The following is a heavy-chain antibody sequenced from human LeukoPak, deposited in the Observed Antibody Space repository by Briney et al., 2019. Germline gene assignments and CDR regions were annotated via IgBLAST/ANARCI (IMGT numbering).Heavy chain of an antibody. CDR3: ARLRRNSDRSGFYYYYDN. CDR2: INTVSSYI. J-gene: IGHJ4*02. Sequence: GGSLRLSCAASGFTFSSYSFNWVRQAPGKGLEGVSSINTVSSYIYYADSVRGRFTISRDNAENSLWLQMNSLRAEDSAVYYCARLRRNSDRSGFYYYYDNWGQGTLVTVS. CDR1: GFTFSSYS. V-gene: IGHV3-21*01. D-gene: IGHD3-22*01.